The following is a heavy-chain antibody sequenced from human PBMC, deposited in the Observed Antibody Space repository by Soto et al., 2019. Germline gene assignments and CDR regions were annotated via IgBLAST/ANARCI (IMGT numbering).Heavy chain of an antibody. CDR1: GFTFSSYA. V-gene: IGHV3-64*01. CDR2: ISSNGGST. CDR3: ARGPYSSSSFDY. D-gene: IGHD6-6*01. J-gene: IGHJ4*02. Sequence: GGSLRLSCAASGFTFSSYAMHWVRQAPGKGLEYVSAISSNGGSTYYANSVKGRFTISRDNSKNTLYLQMGSLRAEDMAVYYCARGPYSSSSFDYWGQGTLVTVSS.